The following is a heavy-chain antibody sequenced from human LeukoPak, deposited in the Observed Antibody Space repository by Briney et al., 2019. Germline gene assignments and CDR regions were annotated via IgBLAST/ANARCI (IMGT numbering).Heavy chain of an antibody. V-gene: IGHV4-59*01. CDR1: GGSINSYY. D-gene: IGHD1-26*01. CDR2: ISYSGST. J-gene: IGHJ4*02. CDR3: ARDPRSGSYLDY. Sequence: SETLSLTCTVSGGSINSYYWSWIRQPPGKGLEWIGYISYSGSTNYNPSLKSRVTISIDTSKNQFSLKLSSVTAADTAVYYCARDPRSGSYLDYWGQGTLVTVSS.